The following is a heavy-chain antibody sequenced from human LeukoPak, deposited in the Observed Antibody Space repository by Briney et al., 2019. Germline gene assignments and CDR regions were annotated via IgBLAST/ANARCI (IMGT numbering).Heavy chain of an antibody. V-gene: IGHV4-59*01. CDR3: ARETSQKGAHYMDV. Sequence: SETLSLTCTVSGGSISSYYWSWIRQPPGKGLVWIGYIYYSGYTNYNPSLKSRVTISVDTSKNQFSLKLSSVTAADTAVYYCARETSQKGAHYMDVWGKGTTVTISS. CDR2: IYYSGYT. J-gene: IGHJ6*03. D-gene: IGHD3-16*01. CDR1: GGSISSYY.